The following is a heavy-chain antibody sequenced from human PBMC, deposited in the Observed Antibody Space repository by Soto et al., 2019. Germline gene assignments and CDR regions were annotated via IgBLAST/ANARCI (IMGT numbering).Heavy chain of an antibody. V-gene: IGHV4-39*01. D-gene: IGHD3-10*01. J-gene: IGHJ4*02. CDR2: IYYSGST. CDR3: ERRLGWSGYFDY. CDR1: GGSISSSSYY. Sequence: SETLSLTCTVSGGSISSSSYYWGWIRQPPGKGLEWIGSIYYSGSTYYNPSLKSRVTISVDTSKNQFSLKLSSVTAADTAVYYSERRLGWSGYFDYWGQGTLVTVSS.